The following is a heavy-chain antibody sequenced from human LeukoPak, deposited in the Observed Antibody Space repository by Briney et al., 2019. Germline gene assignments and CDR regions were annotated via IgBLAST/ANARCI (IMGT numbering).Heavy chain of an antibody. CDR2: IRSKVNNYAT. Sequence: GGSLRLSCAASGFTFSGSAMHWVRQASGKGLEWVGRIRSKVNNYATAYAASVKGRFTISRDDSKNTAFLQMNSLKTEDTAVYYCTRHRGGYSGYVLDYWGQGTLVTVSS. CDR1: GFTFSGSA. J-gene: IGHJ4*02. V-gene: IGHV3-73*01. CDR3: TRHRGGYSGYVLDY. D-gene: IGHD5-12*01.